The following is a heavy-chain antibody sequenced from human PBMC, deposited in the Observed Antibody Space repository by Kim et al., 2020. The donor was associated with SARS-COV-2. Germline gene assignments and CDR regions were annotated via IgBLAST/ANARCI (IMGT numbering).Heavy chain of an antibody. CDR1: GDSVSSNSVA. Sequence: SQTLSLTCGISGDSVSSNSVAWNWIRQSPSRGLEWLGRTYFRSKWYNDYALSVKSRITINSDTSKNQFSLQLNSVTPEDTAVYYCARALVGATRIFDYWGQGTLVTASS. J-gene: IGHJ4*02. CDR3: ARALVGATRIFDY. CDR2: TYFRSKWYN. V-gene: IGHV6-1*01. D-gene: IGHD1-26*01.